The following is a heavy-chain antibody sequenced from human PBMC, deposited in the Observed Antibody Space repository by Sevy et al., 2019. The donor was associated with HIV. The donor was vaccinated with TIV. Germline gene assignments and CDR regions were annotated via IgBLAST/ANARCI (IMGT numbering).Heavy chain of an antibody. V-gene: IGHV1-2*06. CDR2: INPNSGGT. D-gene: IGHD2-15*01. CDR1: GYTFTGYY. Sequence: ASVKVSCKASGYTFTGYYMHWVRQAPGQGLEWMGRINPNSGGTNYAQKFQGRVTMTRDTSISTAYMELSRLRSDDTAGYYCARARGYCSGGSCYYYYGMDVWGQGTTVTVSS. CDR3: ARARGYCSGGSCYYYYGMDV. J-gene: IGHJ6*02.